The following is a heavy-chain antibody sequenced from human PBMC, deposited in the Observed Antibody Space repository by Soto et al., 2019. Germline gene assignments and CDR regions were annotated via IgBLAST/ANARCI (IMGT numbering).Heavy chain of an antibody. V-gene: IGHV4-34*01. CDR1: GGSFSGYY. Sequence: SETLSLTCAVYGGSFSGYYWSWIRQPPGKGLEWIGEINHSGSTNYNPSLKSRVTISVDTSKNQFSLKLSSVTAADTAVYYCARSNYYDSSGPFDYWGQGTLVTVSS. CDR2: INHSGST. J-gene: IGHJ4*02. CDR3: ARSNYYDSSGPFDY. D-gene: IGHD3-22*01.